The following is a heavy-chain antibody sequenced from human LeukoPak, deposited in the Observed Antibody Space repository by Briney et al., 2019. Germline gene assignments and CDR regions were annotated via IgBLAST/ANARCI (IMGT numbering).Heavy chain of an antibody. J-gene: IGHJ6*02. CDR2: IKQDGSEK. CDR3: ARRGLSSISCYSCRYYYGMDV. D-gene: IGHD2-2*02. CDR1: GFMFNTYW. Sequence: RAGGSLRLSCAASGFMFNTYWTSWVRQAPGKGLEWVANIKQDGSEKYYVDSVKGRFTISRDNAKNSLFLQINSLRAEDTAVYYCARRGLSSISCYSCRYYYGMDVWGQGTTVTVSS. V-gene: IGHV3-7*01.